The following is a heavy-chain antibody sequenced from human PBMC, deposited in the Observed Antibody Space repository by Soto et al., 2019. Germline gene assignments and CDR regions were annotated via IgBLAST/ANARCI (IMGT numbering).Heavy chain of an antibody. CDR3: ARDRAAAGTVYYFDY. CDR1: GFTFSSYA. V-gene: IGHV3-30-3*01. Sequence: VGSLRLSCAASGFTFSSYAMHWVRQAPGKGLEWVAVISYDGSNKYYADSVKGRFTISRDNSKNTLYLQINSLRAEDTAVYYCARDRAAAGTVYYFDYWGQGTLVTVSS. CDR2: ISYDGSNK. D-gene: IGHD6-13*01. J-gene: IGHJ4*02.